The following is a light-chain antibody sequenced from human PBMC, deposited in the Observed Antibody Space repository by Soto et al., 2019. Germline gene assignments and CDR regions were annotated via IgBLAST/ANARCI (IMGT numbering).Light chain of an antibody. Sequence: EIVLTQSPATLSLSPGERATLSCRASQSVSSYLAWYQQKPGQAPRLLIYDGSNRATGIPARFGGSGSGTDFTLTISSLEPEDFAVYYCQQRSNWPLTFGGGTKVEIK. V-gene: IGKV3-11*01. J-gene: IGKJ4*01. CDR1: QSVSSY. CDR3: QQRSNWPLT. CDR2: DGS.